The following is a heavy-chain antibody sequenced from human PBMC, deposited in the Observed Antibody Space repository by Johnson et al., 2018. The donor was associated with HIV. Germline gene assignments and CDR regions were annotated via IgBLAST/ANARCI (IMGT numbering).Heavy chain of an antibody. CDR2: ISYDGSNK. J-gene: IGHJ3*02. Sequence: QVQLVESGGGVAQPGRSLKLSCAASGFTFSSYAMHWVRQAPGKGLDWVAVISYDGSNKYYADSVKGRFTISRDNAKNSLYLQMNSLRAEDMAVYYCARGQGGIQLWFDGFDIWGQGTMVTVSS. V-gene: IGHV3-30-3*01. CDR3: ARGQGGIQLWFDGFDI. D-gene: IGHD5-18*01. CDR1: GFTFSSYA.